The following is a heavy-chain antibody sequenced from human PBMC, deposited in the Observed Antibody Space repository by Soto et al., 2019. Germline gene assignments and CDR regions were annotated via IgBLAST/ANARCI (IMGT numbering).Heavy chain of an antibody. V-gene: IGHV3-21*01. CDR1: GFTFISYS. D-gene: IGHD3-16*02. CDR3: ARASYDYVWGSSRYQPDAFDI. Sequence: WGSLRLSCAASGFTFISYSINFFRHSPFKWLEWVSSISSSSSYIYYADSVEGRFTISRDNAKNSLYLQMNSLRAEDTAVYYCARASYDYVWGSSRYQPDAFDIWGQGTMVTVSS. J-gene: IGHJ3*02. CDR2: ISSSSSYI.